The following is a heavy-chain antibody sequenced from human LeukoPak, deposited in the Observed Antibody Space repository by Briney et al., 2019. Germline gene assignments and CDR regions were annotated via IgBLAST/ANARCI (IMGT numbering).Heavy chain of an antibody. J-gene: IGHJ3*02. CDR2: INPNSGGT. V-gene: IGHV1-2*02. D-gene: IGHD1-26*01. CDR1: GYTFTGYY. CDR3: ARGGRKSSGSYTHDAFDI. Sequence: ASVKVSCKASGYTFTGYYMHWVRQAPGQGLEWMGWINPNSGGTNYAQKFQGRVTMTRDTSISTAYMELSRLRSDDTAVYYCARGGRKSSGSYTHDAFDIWGQGTMVTVSS.